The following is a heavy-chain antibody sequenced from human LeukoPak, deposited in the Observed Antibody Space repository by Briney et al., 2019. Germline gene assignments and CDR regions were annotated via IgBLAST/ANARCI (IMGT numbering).Heavy chain of an antibody. CDR3: TRSDSGLYRY. D-gene: IGHD3-10*01. Sequence: PGGSLRLSCEVSGFTFNYYWMHWIRQAPGKGLEWVSRTNSTGTGTSYADSVKGRFTISRDNAKNTLYLQMHSLRVDDTAVYYCTRSDSGLYRYWGRGTLVTVSS. CDR2: TNSTGTGT. J-gene: IGHJ4*02. CDR1: GFTFNYYW. V-gene: IGHV3-74*01.